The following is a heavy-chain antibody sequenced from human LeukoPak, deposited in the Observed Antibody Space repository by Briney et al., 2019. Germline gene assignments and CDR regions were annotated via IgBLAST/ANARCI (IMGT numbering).Heavy chain of an antibody. J-gene: IGHJ4*02. CDR3: ARDAWLVGTTNLYYFDY. Sequence: ASVKVSRKPSGYTFTDYYMHWVRQAPGQGLEWMGWINPNSGDTNYAQKFQGRVTMTRDPSISTAYMALTRLRSDDTAVYYCARDAWLVGTTNLYYFDYWGQGTLVTVSS. V-gene: IGHV1-2*02. CDR2: INPNSGDT. CDR1: GYTFTDYY. D-gene: IGHD1-26*01.